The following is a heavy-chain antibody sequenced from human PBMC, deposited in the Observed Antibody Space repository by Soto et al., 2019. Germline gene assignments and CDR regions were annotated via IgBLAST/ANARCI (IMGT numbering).Heavy chain of an antibody. CDR2: ISSNGGST. V-gene: IGHV3-64D*08. D-gene: IGHD6-19*01. CDR3: VKGDGGWYPDYFDY. Sequence: GGSLRLSCSASGFTFSSYAMHWVRQAPGKGLEYVSAISSNGGSTYYADSVKGRFTISRDNSKNTLYLQMGSLRAEDTAVYYCVKGDGGWYPDYFDYWGQGTLVTVSS. CDR1: GFTFSSYA. J-gene: IGHJ4*02.